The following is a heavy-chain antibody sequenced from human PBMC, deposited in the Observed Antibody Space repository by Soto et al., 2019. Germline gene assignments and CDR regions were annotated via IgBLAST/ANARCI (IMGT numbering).Heavy chain of an antibody. D-gene: IGHD3-22*01. CDR2: INHRGNT. Sequence: QVQLQQWGAGLLKPSETLSLTCAVYGGSFSGYYWSWIRQPPGKGLQWIGEINHRGNTNYNPSLKRRVTISVDTSKNQFSLRLSSVTAADTAVYYCARVVIARRVFQDWGQGTLVTVSS. CDR1: GGSFSGYY. J-gene: IGHJ1*01. CDR3: ARVVIARRVFQD. V-gene: IGHV4-34*01.